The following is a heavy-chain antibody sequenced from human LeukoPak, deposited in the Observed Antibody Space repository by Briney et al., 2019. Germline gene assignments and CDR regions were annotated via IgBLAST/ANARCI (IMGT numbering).Heavy chain of an antibody. V-gene: IGHV1-18*01. J-gene: IGHJ4*02. Sequence: GASVKVSCKASGYTFTSYGISWVRQAPGQGLEWMGWISAYNGNTNYAQKLQGRVTMTTDTSTSTAYMELRSLRSDDTDVYYCARVGSSGWHEDYYFDYWGQGTLVTVSS. CDR1: GYTFTSYG. D-gene: IGHD6-19*01. CDR3: ARVGSSGWHEDYYFDY. CDR2: ISAYNGNT.